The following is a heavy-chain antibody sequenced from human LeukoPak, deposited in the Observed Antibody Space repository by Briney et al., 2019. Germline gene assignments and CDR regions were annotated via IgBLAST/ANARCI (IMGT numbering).Heavy chain of an antibody. Sequence: GRSLRLSCAASGFTLSSYAMHWVRQAPGKGLEWVPVISYDGSNKYYADSVKGRFTISRDNSKNTLYLQMNSLRAEDTAVYYCARESSGWYDDAFDIWGQATMVTVSS. CDR2: ISYDGSNK. CDR3: ARESSGWYDDAFDI. CDR1: GFTLSSYA. V-gene: IGHV3-30*04. D-gene: IGHD6-19*01. J-gene: IGHJ3*02.